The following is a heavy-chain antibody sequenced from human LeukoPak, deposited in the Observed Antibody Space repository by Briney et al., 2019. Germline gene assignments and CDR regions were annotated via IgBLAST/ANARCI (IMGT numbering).Heavy chain of an antibody. CDR1: GFSFTSYA. J-gene: IGHJ4*02. CDR3: AKSRGSTLFDS. CDR2: INGGGDKT. Sequence: GGSLRLSCAASGFSFTSYAMSWVRQAPGKGLERVSGINGGGDKTYYRDSVKGRITISRDNSKNTLYLQMNSLRAEDTAIYYCAKSRGSTLFDSWGQGTLVTVSS. D-gene: IGHD1-26*01. V-gene: IGHV3-23*01.